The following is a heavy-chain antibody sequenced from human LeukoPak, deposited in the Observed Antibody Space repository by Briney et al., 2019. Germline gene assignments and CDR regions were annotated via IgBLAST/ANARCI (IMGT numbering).Heavy chain of an antibody. Sequence: GGSLRLSCAASGFTFSSYAMSWVRQAPGKGLEWISAISGSGGSTYYADSVKGRFTISRDNSKNTLYLQMNSLRAEDTAVYYCAKDSYGSGSYYDYWGQGTLVTVSS. V-gene: IGHV3-23*01. J-gene: IGHJ4*02. CDR2: ISGSGGST. D-gene: IGHD3-10*01. CDR3: AKDSYGSGSYYDY. CDR1: GFTFSSYA.